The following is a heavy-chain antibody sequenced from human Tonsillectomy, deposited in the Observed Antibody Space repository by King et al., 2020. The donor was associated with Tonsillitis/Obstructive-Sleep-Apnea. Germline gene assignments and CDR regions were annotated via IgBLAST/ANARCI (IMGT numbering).Heavy chain of an antibody. CDR1: GFTFSRFA. CDR3: AKKKNEIVVAGPGNYFDY. D-gene: IGHD2-15*01. J-gene: IGHJ4*02. Sequence: QLVQSGGGLVQPGGSLRLSCAASGFTFSRFALSWVRQAPGKGLEWVSTVGSGPYYADSVKGRFTISRDDSKNTLFLQMNSLRVDDTAVYYCAKKKNEIVVAGPGNYFDYWGQGTLVTVSS. V-gene: IGHV3-23*04. CDR2: VGSGP.